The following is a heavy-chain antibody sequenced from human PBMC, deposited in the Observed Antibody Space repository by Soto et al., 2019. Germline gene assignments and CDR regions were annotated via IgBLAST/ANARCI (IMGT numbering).Heavy chain of an antibody. CDR3: ARDSYCSSTSCYSGNYFDY. CDR2: ISAYNGNT. V-gene: IGHV1-18*01. J-gene: IGHJ4*02. Sequence: QVQLVQSGAEVKKPGASVKVSCKASGYTFTSYGISWVRQAPGQGLEWMGWISAYNGNTNYAQKLQGRVTMTPDTSTSTAYMELRSLRSDDTAVYYCARDSYCSSTSCYSGNYFDYWGQGTLVTVSS. CDR1: GYTFTSYG. D-gene: IGHD2-2*01.